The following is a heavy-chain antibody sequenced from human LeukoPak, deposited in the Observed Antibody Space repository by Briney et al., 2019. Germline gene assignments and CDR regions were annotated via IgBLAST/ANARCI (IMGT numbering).Heavy chain of an antibody. J-gene: IGHJ4*02. Sequence: SETLSLTCGVFGVSINDYYWSGIRQSPGKGLEWIGEISHTEGTRYNPSLESRVTMSVGTSENQLSLKLIFVTAADTAVYYCARIRCGRSGSVCYNHWGLGTLVTVSS. CDR2: ISHTEGT. CDR3: ARIRCGRSGSVCYNH. CDR1: GVSINDYY. V-gene: IGHV4-34*01. D-gene: IGHD2-21*01.